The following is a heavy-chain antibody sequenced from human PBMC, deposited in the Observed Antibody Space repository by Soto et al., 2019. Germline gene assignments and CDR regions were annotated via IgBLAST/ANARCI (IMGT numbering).Heavy chain of an antibody. CDR3: ARVGKYCSGGSCYSVYFDY. V-gene: IGHV3-23*01. Sequence: GGSLRLSCAASGFTFSSYAMSWVRQAPGKGLEWVSAISGSGGSTYYADSVKGRFTISRDNSKNQFSLKLSSVTAADTAVYYCARVGKYCSGGSCYSVYFDYWGQGTLVTGS. CDR1: GFTFSSYA. J-gene: IGHJ4*02. D-gene: IGHD2-15*01. CDR2: ISGSGGST.